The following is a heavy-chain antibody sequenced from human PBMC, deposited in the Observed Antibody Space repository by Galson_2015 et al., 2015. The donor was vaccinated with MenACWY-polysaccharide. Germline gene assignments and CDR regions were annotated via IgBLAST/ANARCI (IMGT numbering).Heavy chain of an antibody. Sequence: SYISSSSGTVYYADSVRGRFTISRDNAKNSLYLQMNRLRDEDTAIYYCARRGLYSSSSGGLDHWGQGTLVTVSS. CDR3: ARRGLYSSSSGGLDH. J-gene: IGHJ5*02. D-gene: IGHD6-6*01. CDR2: ISSSSGTV. V-gene: IGHV3-48*02.